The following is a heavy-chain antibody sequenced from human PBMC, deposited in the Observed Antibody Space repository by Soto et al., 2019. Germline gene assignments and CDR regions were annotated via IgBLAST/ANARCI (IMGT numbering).Heavy chain of an antibody. V-gene: IGHV3-15*01. Sequence: EVQLVESGGGLVKPGGSLRLSCAASGFIFSHAWMTWVRQAPGKGLEWVGRIKSKADGEIIDYAAPVKGRFTISRDDSRNTLYLQLNSLETEGTAVYYCAADIPPPEGPSYPIDFWGQGTLVTVSS. J-gene: IGHJ4*02. CDR1: GFIFSHAW. D-gene: IGHD1-26*01. CDR2: IKSKADGEII. CDR3: AADIPPPEGPSYPIDF.